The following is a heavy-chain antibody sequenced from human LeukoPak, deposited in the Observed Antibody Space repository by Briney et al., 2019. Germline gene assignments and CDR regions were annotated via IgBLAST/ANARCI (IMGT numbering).Heavy chain of an antibody. V-gene: IGHV3-74*01. CDR1: GFTFSNYW. J-gene: IGHJ4*02. Sequence: GGSLRLSCAASGFTFSNYWMHWVRQAPGKGLVWVSRINSDGSTTSYADSVKGRFTISRDNAKNSLYLQMNSLRAEDTALYYCARESSGWFGELPTSYFNYWGQGTLVTVSS. D-gene: IGHD3-10*01. CDR3: ARESSGWFGELPTSYFNY. CDR2: INSDGSTT.